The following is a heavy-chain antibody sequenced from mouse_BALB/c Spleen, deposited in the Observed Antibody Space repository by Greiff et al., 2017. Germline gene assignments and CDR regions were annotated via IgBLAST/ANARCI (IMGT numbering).Heavy chain of an antibody. CDR2: IRLKSNNYAT. CDR1: GFTFSNYW. Sequence: EVQLVESGGGLVQPGGSMKLSCVASGFTFSNYWMNWVRQSPEKGLEWVAEIRLKSNNYATHYAESVKGRFTISRDDSKSSVYLQMNNLRAEDTGIYYCTRGYDEHYFDYWGQGTTLTVSS. D-gene: IGHD2-2*01. V-gene: IGHV6-6*02. CDR3: TRGYDEHYFDY. J-gene: IGHJ2*01.